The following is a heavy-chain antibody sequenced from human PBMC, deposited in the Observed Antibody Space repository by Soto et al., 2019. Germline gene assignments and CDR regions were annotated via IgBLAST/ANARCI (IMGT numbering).Heavy chain of an antibody. D-gene: IGHD3-3*01. Sequence: GESLKISCAASGFTFSSYAMTWVRQAPGKGLEGVSGISGSAGSTYYADSVRGRFTISRDNSKNTLYLQMNSLRAEDTAVYYCGKGSLSRFLDSSFDYWGQGTLVTVSS. CDR2: ISGSAGST. CDR1: GFTFSSYA. V-gene: IGHV3-23*01. CDR3: GKGSLSRFLDSSFDY. J-gene: IGHJ4*02.